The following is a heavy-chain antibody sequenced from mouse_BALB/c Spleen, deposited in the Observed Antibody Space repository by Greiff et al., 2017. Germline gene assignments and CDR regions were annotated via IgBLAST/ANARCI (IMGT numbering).Heavy chain of an antibody. CDR2: IDPANGNT. CDR1: GFNIKDTY. J-gene: IGHJ4*01. CDR3: ARGDYYAMDY. V-gene: IGHV14-3*02. Sequence: VQLQQSGAELVKPGASVKLSCTASGFNIKDTYMHWVKQRPEQGLEWIGRIDPANGNTKYDPKFQGKATITADTSSNTAYLQLSSLTSEDIAVYYCARGDYYAMDYWGQGTSVTVSS.